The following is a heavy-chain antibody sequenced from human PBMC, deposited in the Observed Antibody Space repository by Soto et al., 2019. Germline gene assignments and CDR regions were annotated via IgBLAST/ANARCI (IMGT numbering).Heavy chain of an antibody. Sequence: PGESLKISCQASGYSFTNNWITWVRQMSGKGLEWMGNINPTDSYTRYSPSFQGHVTISVDESITTAYLQWSSLKASDTAMYYCTRGSGWTDYWGQGTLVTVSS. J-gene: IGHJ4*02. D-gene: IGHD6-19*01. CDR3: TRGSGWTDY. CDR2: INPTDSYT. V-gene: IGHV5-10-1*01. CDR1: GYSFTNNW.